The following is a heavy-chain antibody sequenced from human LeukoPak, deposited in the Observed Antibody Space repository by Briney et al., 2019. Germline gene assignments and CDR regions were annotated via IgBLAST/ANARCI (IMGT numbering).Heavy chain of an antibody. CDR1: GYTFTSHT. V-gene: IGHV1-3*04. Sequence: ASVKVSCKASGYTFTSHTIHWVRQAPGQRLEWMGWINTGNGNTKYSQKFQGRVTITRDTSASTAYMELSSLRSEDTAVYYCARVGFNGRLGPPVAFDIWGQGTMVTVSS. CDR3: ARVGFNGRLGPPVAFDI. CDR2: INTGNGNT. D-gene: IGHD3/OR15-3a*01. J-gene: IGHJ3*02.